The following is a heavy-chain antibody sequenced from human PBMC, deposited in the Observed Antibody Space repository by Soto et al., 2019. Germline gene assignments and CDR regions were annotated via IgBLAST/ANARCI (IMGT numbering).Heavy chain of an antibody. CDR1: VYSVSSDTSA. J-gene: IGHJ4*03. CDR3: AREFEATSLEF. D-gene: IGHD1-1*01. CDR2: AYYRSQWYI. Sequence: PSQTLSLTCVISVYSVSSDTSAWNWIIQSPSRGLEWLGRAYYRSQWYIDFAGSVKSRLTINPDTSKNEVSLHLKSVTPEDTAMYSCAREFEATSLEFWRPGTMVTVSS. V-gene: IGHV6-1*01.